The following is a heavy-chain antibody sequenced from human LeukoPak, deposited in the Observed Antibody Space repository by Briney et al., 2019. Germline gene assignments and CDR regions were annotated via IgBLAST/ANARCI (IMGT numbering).Heavy chain of an antibody. CDR2: FNPEDGKT. CDR1: GYTLTEIS. D-gene: IGHD6-13*01. V-gene: IGHV1-24*01. Sequence: ASVKVSCKVSGYTLTEISMHWVRQAPGNGLEWMGGFNPEDGKTVYAQKFQGRATMTEDTSTDTAYMELSSLRSEDTAVYYCARGDSLTFLDAFDMWGQGTMVTVSS. J-gene: IGHJ3*02. CDR3: ARGDSLTFLDAFDM.